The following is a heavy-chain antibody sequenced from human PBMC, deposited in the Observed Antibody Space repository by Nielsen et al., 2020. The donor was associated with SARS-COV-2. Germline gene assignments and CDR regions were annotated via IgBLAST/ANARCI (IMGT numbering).Heavy chain of an antibody. CDR1: GGSISSYY. CDR2: IYYSGST. J-gene: IGHJ6*02. CDR3: ARHAGGITIFGVVIIEGMDV. V-gene: IGHV4-59*08. D-gene: IGHD3-3*01. Sequence: SETLSLTCTVSGGSISSYYWSWIRQPPGKGLEWIGYIYYSGSTNYNPSLKSRVTISVDTSKNQFSLKLSSVTAAGTAVYYCARHAGGITIFGVVIIEGMDVWGQGTTVTVSS.